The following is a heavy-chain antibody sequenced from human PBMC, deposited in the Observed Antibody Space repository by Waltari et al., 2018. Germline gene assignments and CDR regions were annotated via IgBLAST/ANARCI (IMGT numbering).Heavy chain of an antibody. CDR1: GGSFSGYY. D-gene: IGHD3-10*01. V-gene: IGHV4-34*01. CDR3: ARGLGGPFRELPNWFDP. CDR2: INHSGST. J-gene: IGHJ5*02. Sequence: QVQLQQWGAGLLKPSETLSLTCAVYGGSFSGYYWSWIRQPPGKGLEWIGEINHSGSTNYNPSLKSRVTISVDTSKNQFSLKLSSVTAADTAVYYCARGLGGPFRELPNWFDPWGQGTLVTVSS.